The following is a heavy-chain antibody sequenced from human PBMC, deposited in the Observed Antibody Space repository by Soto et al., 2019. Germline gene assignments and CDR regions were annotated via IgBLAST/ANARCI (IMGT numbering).Heavy chain of an antibody. J-gene: IGHJ6*03. D-gene: IGHD1-1*01. CDR3: ARGKTLTGVRYYYYYMDV. CDR1: GFNFDDYA. V-gene: IGHV3-9*01. Sequence: PWGSLRLSCAASGFNFDDYAMHWVRQAPGKGLEWVSGISWNSGNIGYADSVKGRFTISRDNAKNSLYLQMNSLRAADTAVYYCARGKTLTGVRYYYYYMDVWGKGTTVNVSS. CDR2: ISWNSGNI.